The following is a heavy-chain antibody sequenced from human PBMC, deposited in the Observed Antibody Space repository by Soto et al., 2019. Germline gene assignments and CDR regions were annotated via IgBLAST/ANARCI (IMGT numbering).Heavy chain of an antibody. D-gene: IGHD3-3*01. CDR2: INPKSGGT. V-gene: IGHV1-2*02. Sequence: ASVKVSCKASGYTFTDFYIHWVRQAPGQGLEWMGWINPKSGGTNYAQRLQGRVTMTTDTSTSTAYMELRSLRSDDTAVYYCARIITIFGVRGMDVWGQGTTVTVSS. CDR1: GYTFTDFY. CDR3: ARIITIFGVRGMDV. J-gene: IGHJ6*02.